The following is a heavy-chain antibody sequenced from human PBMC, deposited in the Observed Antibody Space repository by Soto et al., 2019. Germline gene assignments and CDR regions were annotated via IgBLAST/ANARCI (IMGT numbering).Heavy chain of an antibody. Sequence: QVQLVQSGAEVKKPGASVKVSCAFTSFDINWVRQAAGQGLDWMAWMNPNSGDTRYAQKLQGRVTMTRDTSKFTAYMELNNLRCEDTAVYYCARGRGSSDRQFSYYVMDVWDQGTTVTVSS. CDR3: ARGRGSSDRQFSYYVMDV. CDR1: FTSFD. CDR2: MNPNSGDT. J-gene: IGHJ6*02. V-gene: IGHV1-8*01. D-gene: IGHD6-13*01.